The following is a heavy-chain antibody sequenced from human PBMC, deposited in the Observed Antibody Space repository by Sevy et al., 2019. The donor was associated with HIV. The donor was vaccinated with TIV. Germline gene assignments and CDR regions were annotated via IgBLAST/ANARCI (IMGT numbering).Heavy chain of an antibody. V-gene: IGHV3-33*01. D-gene: IGHD6-19*01. CDR3: AREDIRVAGIGYYFHS. J-gene: IGHJ4*02. CDR1: VFSISGYG. CDR2: IWYDGTNK. Sequence: GGSLRLSCAASVFSISGYGMHWVRQAPGKGLEWVAVIWYDGTNKEYADSVKGRFTISRDNSKNTLYLQMNSLRAEDTAVYYCAREDIRVAGIGYYFHSWGQGTLVTVSS.